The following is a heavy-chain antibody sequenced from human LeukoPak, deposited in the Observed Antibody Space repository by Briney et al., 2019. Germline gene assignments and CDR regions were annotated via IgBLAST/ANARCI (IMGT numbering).Heavy chain of an antibody. Sequence: PSETLSLTCTVSGGSISSYYWSWIRQPPGKGLEWIGYIYYSGSTNYNPSLKSRVTISVDTSKNQFSLKLSSVTAADTAVYYCARGKYNWNLHLFDYWGQGTLVTVSS. CDR2: IYYSGST. CDR3: ARGKYNWNLHLFDY. J-gene: IGHJ4*02. D-gene: IGHD1-20*01. V-gene: IGHV4-59*01. CDR1: GGSISSYY.